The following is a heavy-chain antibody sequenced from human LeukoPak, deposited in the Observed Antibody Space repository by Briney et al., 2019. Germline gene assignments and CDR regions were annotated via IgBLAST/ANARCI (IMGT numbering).Heavy chain of an antibody. Sequence: ASVKVSCKASGYTFTSYGISWVRQAPGQGLEWMGWISAYNGNTNYAQKLQGRVTMTTDTSTSTAYMELRSLRSDATAVYYCARDPAGYSYGYYWFDPWGQGTLVTVSS. D-gene: IGHD5-18*01. CDR3: ARDPAGYSYGYYWFDP. J-gene: IGHJ5*02. CDR1: GYTFTSYG. CDR2: ISAYNGNT. V-gene: IGHV1-18*01.